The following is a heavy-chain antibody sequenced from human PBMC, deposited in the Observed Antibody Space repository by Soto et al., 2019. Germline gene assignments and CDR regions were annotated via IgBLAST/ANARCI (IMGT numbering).Heavy chain of an antibody. CDR2: IKHDGRET. Sequence: GGSLRLSCAASGFTFNSYWLSWVRQAPGKGLEWVANIKHDGRETYYVDSVKGRFTISRDNAKNSLYLQMISLRAEDTAIYYCTRQTLEVPVFDYWGQGALVTVSS. CDR3: TRQTLEVPVFDY. CDR1: GFTFNSYW. V-gene: IGHV3-7*01. J-gene: IGHJ4*02. D-gene: IGHD1-7*01.